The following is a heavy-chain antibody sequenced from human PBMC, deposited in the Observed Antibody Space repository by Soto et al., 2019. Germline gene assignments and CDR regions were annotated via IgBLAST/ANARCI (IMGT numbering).Heavy chain of an antibody. CDR2: ILKDGSNK. CDR1: GFTFSSYG. D-gene: IGHD3-10*01. Sequence: QVQLVESGGGVVQPGRSLRLSCAASGFTFSSYGMHWVRQAPGKGLEWVAVILKDGSNKYYADSVKGRFTISRDNSKNTLYLQMSSLRAEDTAVYYCAKDLGEKALEMLFDYWGQGTLVTVSS. V-gene: IGHV3-30*18. J-gene: IGHJ4*02. CDR3: AKDLGEKALEMLFDY.